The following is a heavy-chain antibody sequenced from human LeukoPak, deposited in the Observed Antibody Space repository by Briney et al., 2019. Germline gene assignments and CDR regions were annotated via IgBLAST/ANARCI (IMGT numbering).Heavy chain of an antibody. CDR2: ISWNSGTI. CDR3: AKGGAGAGAPFDY. Sequence: GRSLRLSCAASGFTFDDYAMQWVRQGPGKGLEWVSGISWNSGTIDYADSVKGRFTISRDNTKNSLYLQMNSLRTDDTAFYYCAKGGAGAGAPFDYWGQGTLVTVSS. D-gene: IGHD6-13*01. V-gene: IGHV3-9*01. J-gene: IGHJ4*02. CDR1: GFTFDDYA.